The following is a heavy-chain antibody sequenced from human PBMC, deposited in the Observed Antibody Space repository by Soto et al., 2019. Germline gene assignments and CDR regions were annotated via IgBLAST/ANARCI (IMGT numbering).Heavy chain of an antibody. V-gene: IGHV1-2*04. J-gene: IGHJ2*01. CDR3: ARERGGGRVATITPAWYFDL. CDR1: GYTFTAYY. CDR2: INPNSGDT. D-gene: IGHD5-12*01. Sequence: QVQLVQSGAEGKKPGASVKVSCKASGYTFTAYYLHWVRQAPGQGLEWMGWINPNSGDTNCAQKFQGWVTMTRDTSISTACMELSRLKADETAVYYCARERGGGRVATITPAWYFDLWGRGTLVTVSS.